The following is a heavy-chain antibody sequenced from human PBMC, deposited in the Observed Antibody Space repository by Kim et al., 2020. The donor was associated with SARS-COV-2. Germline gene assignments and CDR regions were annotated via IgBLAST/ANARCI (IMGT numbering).Heavy chain of an antibody. CDR3: AATSTRFSWFYP. J-gene: IGHJ5*02. D-gene: IGHD3-3*01. Sequence: TYNPSLGSRVTVSIDTSKRQFSLNLNSVTAADTAVYYCAATSTRFSWFYPWGQGNLVTVSS. V-gene: IGHV4-34*01.